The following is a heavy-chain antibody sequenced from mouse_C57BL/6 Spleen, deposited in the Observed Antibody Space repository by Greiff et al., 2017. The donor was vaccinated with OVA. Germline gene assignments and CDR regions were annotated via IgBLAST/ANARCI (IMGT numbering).Heavy chain of an antibody. Sequence: HVQLQPPWAELVKPGASVKMSCKASGYTFTSYWITWVKQRPGQGLEWIGDIYPGSGSTNYNEKFKSKATLTVDTSSSTAYMQLSSLTSEDSAVYYCERDSEGYFDVWGTGTTVTVSS. CDR1: GYTFTSYW. CDR3: ERDSEGYFDV. J-gene: IGHJ1*03. CDR2: IYPGSGST. D-gene: IGHD3-2*02. V-gene: IGHV1-55*01.